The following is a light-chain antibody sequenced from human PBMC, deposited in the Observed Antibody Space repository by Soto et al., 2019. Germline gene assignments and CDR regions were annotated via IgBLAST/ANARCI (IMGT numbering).Light chain of an antibody. CDR2: GAS. V-gene: IGKV3-20*01. Sequence: EIVLTQSPGTLSLSPGERVTLSCRASQSVSSSYLAWYQQKPGQAPRLLIYGASSRATGIPDRFSGSGSGTDFTLTISRLEPEDFAVYYCQQYGSRTYTFGQGTKLEIK. J-gene: IGKJ2*01. CDR3: QQYGSRTYT. CDR1: QSVSSSY.